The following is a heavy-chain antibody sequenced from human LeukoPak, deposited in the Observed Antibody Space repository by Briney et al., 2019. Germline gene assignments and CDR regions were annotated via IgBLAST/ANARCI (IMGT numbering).Heavy chain of an antibody. CDR3: ARGMTPHSFDY. CDR1: GGPISSYY. J-gene: IGHJ4*02. D-gene: IGHD1-20*01. V-gene: IGHV4-59*01. CDR2: IYYSGST. Sequence: SETLSLTCTVSGGPISSYYWSWIRQPPGKGLEWIGYIYYSGSTNYNPSLKSRVTISVDTSKNQFSLKLSSVTAADTAVYYCARGMTPHSFDYWGQGTLVTVSS.